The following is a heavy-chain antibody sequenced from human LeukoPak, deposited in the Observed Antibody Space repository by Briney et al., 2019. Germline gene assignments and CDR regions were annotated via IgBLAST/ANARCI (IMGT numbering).Heavy chain of an antibody. CDR1: GFTLSTYW. Sequence: SGGSLRLSCAASGFTLSTYWMSWVRQAPGKGLEWVANIKEDGSEKYYVDSVKGRFTISRDNAKNSLYLQMNSLRAEDTAVYYCARDTSVVVVAASLDYYYGMDVWGQGTTVTVSS. CDR3: ARDTSVVVVAASLDYYYGMDV. CDR2: IKEDGSEK. J-gene: IGHJ6*02. V-gene: IGHV3-7*01. D-gene: IGHD2-15*01.